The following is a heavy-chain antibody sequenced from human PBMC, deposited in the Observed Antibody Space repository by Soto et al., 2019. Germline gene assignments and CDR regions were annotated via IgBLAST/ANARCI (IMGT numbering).Heavy chain of an antibody. D-gene: IGHD3-10*01. Sequence: ASVKVSCKAPGCPFTTYHLHWVRQAPGQGLEWMGIVYVTGTGTRSAQKFQGRLTMTRDRSTSTVYMELSSLRSEDTAVYYCARPEGYGSGSYYFDSWGQGTLVTVSS. V-gene: IGHV1-46*01. CDR1: GCPFTTYH. J-gene: IGHJ4*02. CDR2: VYVTGTGT. CDR3: ARPEGYGSGSYYFDS.